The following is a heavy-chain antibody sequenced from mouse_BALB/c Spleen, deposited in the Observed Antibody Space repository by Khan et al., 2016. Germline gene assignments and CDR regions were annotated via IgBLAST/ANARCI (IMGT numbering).Heavy chain of an antibody. CDR1: GYPITSDYA. J-gene: IGHJ4*01. CDR3: ARSDYGSKDAMDY. CDR2: ISYSGST. D-gene: IGHD1-1*01. V-gene: IGHV3-2*02. Sequence: EVQLQESGPGLVKPSQSLSLTCTVTGYPITSDYAWNWIRQFPGNKLEWMGYISYSGSTSYNPSLKSRIPITRDNSNNQFFLQLNSVTSEDTATYYGARSDYGSKDAMDYWGQGTSVTVSA.